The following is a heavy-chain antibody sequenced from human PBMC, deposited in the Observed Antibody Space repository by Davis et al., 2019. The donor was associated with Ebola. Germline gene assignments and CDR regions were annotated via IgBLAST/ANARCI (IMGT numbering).Heavy chain of an antibody. CDR2: ISGSGGST. D-gene: IGHD3-22*01. Sequence: GESLKISCAASGFTFSSYAMSWVRQAPGKGLEWVSAISGSGGSTYYADSVKGRFTISRDNSKNTLYLQMNSLRAEDTAVYYCAKDHPMIVVVGYFDYWGQGTLVTVSS. J-gene: IGHJ4*02. CDR1: GFTFSSYA. V-gene: IGHV3-23*01. CDR3: AKDHPMIVVVGYFDY.